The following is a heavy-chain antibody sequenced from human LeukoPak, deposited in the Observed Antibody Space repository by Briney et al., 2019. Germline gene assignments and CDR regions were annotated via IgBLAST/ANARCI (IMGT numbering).Heavy chain of an antibody. J-gene: IGHJ4*02. V-gene: IGHV3-9*01. D-gene: IGHD5-12*01. CDR3: GKELSRNGYSPLDY. Sequence: PGGSLRLSCAASGFNFNEYPMHWVRQAPGKGLEWVSGIDRNSISIGYADSVKGRFTISRDNAKNSLYLQMNSLRPEDTAFYYCGKELSRNGYSPLDYWGQGALVTVSS. CDR2: IDRNSISI. CDR1: GFNFNEYP.